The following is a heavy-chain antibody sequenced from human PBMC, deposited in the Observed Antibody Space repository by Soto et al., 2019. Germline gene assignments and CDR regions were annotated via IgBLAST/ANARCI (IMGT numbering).Heavy chain of an antibody. CDR2: IYYSGST. J-gene: IGHJ6*03. Sequence: SETLSLTCTVSGGSISSYYWSWIRQPPGKGLEWIGYIYYSGSTNYNPSLKSRVTISVDTSKNQFSLKLSSVTAADTAVYYCARDIGIAARPFSYYYMDVWGKGTTVTVSS. CDR1: GGSISSYY. V-gene: IGHV4-59*01. CDR3: ARDIGIAARPFSYYYMDV. D-gene: IGHD6-6*01.